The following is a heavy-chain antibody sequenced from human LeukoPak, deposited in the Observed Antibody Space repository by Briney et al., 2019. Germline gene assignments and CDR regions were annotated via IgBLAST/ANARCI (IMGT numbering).Heavy chain of an antibody. D-gene: IGHD3-10*01. CDR3: AAKGGSRGVISMEDAFDI. CDR1: GFTFSNYG. J-gene: IGHJ3*02. Sequence: LGGTLRLSCAASGFTFSNYGMSWVRQAPGKGLEWVSAISGSGGNTYYADSVKGRFAISRDNSKNTLYLQMNSLRAEDTAVYYCAAKGGSRGVISMEDAFDIWGQGTMVTVSS. CDR2: ISGSGGNT. V-gene: IGHV3-23*01.